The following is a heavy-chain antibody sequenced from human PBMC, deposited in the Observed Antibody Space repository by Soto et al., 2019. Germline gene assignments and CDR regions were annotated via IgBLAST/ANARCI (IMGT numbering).Heavy chain of an antibody. Sequence: QVQLQESGPGLVKPSETLSLTCTVSGGSISSYYWSWIRQPPGKGLEWIGYIYYRGSTNYNPSLPSPFTLSVVTSKNPFSLKLSAVTAADTAVYYCARDNGYSYGYTLDHWGQGTLVTVSS. D-gene: IGHD5-18*01. J-gene: IGHJ4*02. CDR2: IYYRGST. CDR1: GGSISSYY. V-gene: IGHV4-59*01. CDR3: ARDNGYSYGYTLDH.